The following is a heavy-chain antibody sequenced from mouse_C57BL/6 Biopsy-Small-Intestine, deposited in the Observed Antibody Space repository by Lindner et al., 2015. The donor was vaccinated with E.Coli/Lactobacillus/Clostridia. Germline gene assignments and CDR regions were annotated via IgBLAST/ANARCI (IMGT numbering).Heavy chain of an antibody. V-gene: IGHV5-17*01. CDR1: GFTFSDYG. Sequence: VQLQESGGGLVKPGGSLKLSCAASGFTFSDYGMHWVRQAPEKGLEWVAYISSGSRIIYYADTVKGRLTISRDNAKNTLFLQMTSLRSEDTAMYYCTRGNDGSFDYWGQGTTLTVSS. CDR3: TRGNDGSFDY. J-gene: IGHJ2*01. D-gene: IGHD2-3*01. CDR2: ISSGSRII.